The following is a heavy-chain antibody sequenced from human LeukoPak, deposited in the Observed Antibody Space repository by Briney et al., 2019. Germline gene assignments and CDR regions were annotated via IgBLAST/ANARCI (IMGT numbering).Heavy chain of an antibody. Sequence: SETLSLTCTVSGGSISSSSYYWGWIRQPPGKGLEWIGSIYYSGSSYYNPSLKSRVTMSIDTSKNQFSLKLNSVTAADTAVYYCARVIGCYGSGSYFRLDYWGQGNLVTVSS. D-gene: IGHD3-10*01. J-gene: IGHJ4*02. CDR2: IYYSGSS. V-gene: IGHV4-39*07. CDR3: ARVIGCYGSGSYFRLDY. CDR1: GGSISSSSYY.